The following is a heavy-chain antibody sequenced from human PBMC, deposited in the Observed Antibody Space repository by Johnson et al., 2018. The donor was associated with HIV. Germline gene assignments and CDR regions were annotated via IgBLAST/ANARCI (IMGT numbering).Heavy chain of an antibody. D-gene: IGHD1-26*01. Sequence: VQLVESGGGLVQPGGSLRLSCAASGFTFSSYWMHWVRQAPGKGLVWVSRINSDGSSTSYADSVKGRLTISRDNAKNTLYLQMNSLRAEDTAVYYCASGGSRYSGSYLSDAFDIWGQGTMVTVSS. CDR3: ASGGSRYSGSYLSDAFDI. V-gene: IGHV3-74*02. J-gene: IGHJ3*02. CDR2: INSDGSST. CDR1: GFTFSSYW.